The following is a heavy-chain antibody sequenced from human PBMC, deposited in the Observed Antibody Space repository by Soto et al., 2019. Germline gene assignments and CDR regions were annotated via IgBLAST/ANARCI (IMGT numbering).Heavy chain of an antibody. CDR3: ARQVDTAQCTDYSDC. CDR1: GGSVSSGSYY. J-gene: IGHJ4*02. D-gene: IGHD5-18*01. Sequence: QVQLQESGPGLVKPSETLSLTCIVSGGSVSSGSYYWNWIRQPPGKGLEWIADIYYSGSTNYNPPLQSRVTISVDTSKNQFALKLSSVTAADAAVYDCARQVDTAQCTDYSDCWGQGALVTVSS. CDR2: IYYSGST. V-gene: IGHV4-61*01.